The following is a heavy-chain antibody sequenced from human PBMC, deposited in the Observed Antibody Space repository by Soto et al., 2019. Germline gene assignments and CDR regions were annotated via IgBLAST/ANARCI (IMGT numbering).Heavy chain of an antibody. CDR2: ISSSGSTI. J-gene: IGHJ4*02. Sequence: GGSLRLSCAASGFTFSDYYMSWIRQAPGKGLEWVSYISSSGSTIYYADSVKGRFTISRDNAKNSLYLQMNSLRAEDTAVYYCARDLEPKTGTTYANGGYFDYWGQGTLVTVSS. CDR3: ARDLEPKTGTTYANGGYFDY. V-gene: IGHV3-11*01. D-gene: IGHD1-7*01. CDR1: GFTFSDYY.